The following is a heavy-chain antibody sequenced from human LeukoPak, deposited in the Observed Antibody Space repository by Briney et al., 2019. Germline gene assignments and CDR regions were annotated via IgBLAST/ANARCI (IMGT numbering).Heavy chain of an antibody. CDR1: GFTFSSYA. CDR2: ISGSGGST. V-gene: IGHV3-23*01. CDR3: ARAHRRIQLWSGGDY. J-gene: IGHJ4*02. Sequence: GGSLRLSCAASGFTFSSYAMSWVRQAPGKGLEWVSAISGSGGSTYYADSVKGRFTISRDNAKNSLYLQMNSLRAEDTAVYYCARAHRRIQLWSGGDYWGQGTLVTVSS. D-gene: IGHD5-18*01.